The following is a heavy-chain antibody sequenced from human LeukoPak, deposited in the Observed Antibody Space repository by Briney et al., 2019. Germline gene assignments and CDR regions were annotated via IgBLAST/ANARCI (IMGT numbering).Heavy chain of an antibody. Sequence: SETLSLTCTASDGSISSYYWSWIRQPAGKGLEWIGRLYTSGSTNYNPSLKSRVTMSVDTSKNQFSLKLSSVTAADTAVYYCACSSSGWFWNYWGQGTLVTVSS. D-gene: IGHD6-19*01. CDR1: DGSISSYY. CDR3: ACSSSGWFWNY. CDR2: LYTSGST. J-gene: IGHJ4*02. V-gene: IGHV4-4*07.